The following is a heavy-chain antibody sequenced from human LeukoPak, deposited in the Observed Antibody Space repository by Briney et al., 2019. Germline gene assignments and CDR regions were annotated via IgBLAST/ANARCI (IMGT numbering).Heavy chain of an antibody. V-gene: IGHV1-58*02. J-gene: IGHJ6*03. Sequence: GTSVKVSCKASGVTLTSSAMQGVRQARGQRLEWIGWIVVGSGNTNSAQKVKDRVPIPRDRCTSTAYMELSSLSSEDTAVYYCAATSVYYDFWSGYSGHYYYMDVWGKGTTVTVSS. CDR2: IVVGSGNT. CDR1: GVTLTSSA. D-gene: IGHD3-3*01. CDR3: AATSVYYDFWSGYSGHYYYMDV.